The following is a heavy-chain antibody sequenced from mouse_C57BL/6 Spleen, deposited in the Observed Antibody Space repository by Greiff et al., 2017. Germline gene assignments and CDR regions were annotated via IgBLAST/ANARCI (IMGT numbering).Heavy chain of an antibody. D-gene: IGHD2-3*01. V-gene: IGHV1-22*01. CDR1: GYTFTDYN. CDR2: INPNNGGT. J-gene: IGHJ2*01. CDR3: ADGRYYFDY. Sequence: EVKVVESGPELVKPGASVKMSCKASGYTFTDYNMHWVKQSHGKSLEWIGYINPNNGGTSYNQKFKGKATLTVNKSSSPAYMELRSLTSEDSAVYYCADGRYYFDYWGQGTTLTVSS.